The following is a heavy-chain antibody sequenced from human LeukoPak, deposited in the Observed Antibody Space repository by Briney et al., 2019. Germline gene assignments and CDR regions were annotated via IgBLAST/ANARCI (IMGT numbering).Heavy chain of an antibody. CDR3: ANPGGYSSGWTPFDY. CDR2: ISYDGSNK. Sequence: GGSLRLSCPASGFTFSSYGMHWVRQAPGKGLEWVAVISYDGSNKYYADSVKGRFTISRDNSKNTLYLQMNSLRAEDTAVYYCANPGGYSSGWTPFDYWGQGTLVTVSS. CDR1: GFTFSSYG. D-gene: IGHD6-19*01. V-gene: IGHV3-30*18. J-gene: IGHJ4*02.